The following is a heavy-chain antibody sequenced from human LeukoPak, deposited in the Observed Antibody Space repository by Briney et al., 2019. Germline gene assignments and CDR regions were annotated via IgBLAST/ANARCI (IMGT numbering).Heavy chain of an antibody. D-gene: IGHD2-15*01. V-gene: IGHV4-30-4*01. J-gene: IGHJ6*02. Sequence: SQTLSLTCTVSGGSISSGDYYWSWIRQPPGKGLEWIGYIYYSGSTYYNPSLKSRVTISVDTSKNQFSLKLSSVTAADTAVYYCARGGSPYYYGMDVWGQGTTVTVSS. CDR1: GGSISSGDYY. CDR3: ARGGSPYYYGMDV. CDR2: IYYSGST.